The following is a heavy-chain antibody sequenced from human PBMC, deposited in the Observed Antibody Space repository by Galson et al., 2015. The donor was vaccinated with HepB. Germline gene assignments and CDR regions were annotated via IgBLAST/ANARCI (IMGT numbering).Heavy chain of an antibody. V-gene: IGHV3-30*18. D-gene: IGHD1-26*01. J-gene: IGHJ4*02. CDR3: AKDGPRSYLDFDY. CDR1: GFTFSSYG. Sequence: SLRLSCAASGFTFSSYGMHWVRQAPGKGLEWVAVISYDGSNKYYADSVKGRFTISRDNSKNTLYLQMNSLRAEDTAVYYCAKDGPRSYLDFDYWGQGTLVTVSS. CDR2: ISYDGSNK.